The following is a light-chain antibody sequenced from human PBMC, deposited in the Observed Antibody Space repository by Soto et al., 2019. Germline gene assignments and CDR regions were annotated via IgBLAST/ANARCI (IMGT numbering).Light chain of an antibody. V-gene: IGKV1-5*01. CDR2: DVS. J-gene: IGKJ1*01. CDR1: QSISMW. Sequence: DIQMTQSPSTLSASLGDRVTITFRASQSISMWLAWYQQKPGKAPKLLISDVSNLERGVPSRFSGSGSGTEFTLTISSLETDDVATYYCQQYSSYASFGQGTKVDI. CDR3: QQYSSYAS.